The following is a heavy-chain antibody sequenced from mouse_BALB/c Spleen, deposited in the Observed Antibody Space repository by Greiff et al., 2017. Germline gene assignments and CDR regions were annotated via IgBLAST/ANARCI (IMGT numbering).Heavy chain of an antibody. V-gene: IGHV1-84*02. Sequence: VQGVESGPELVKPGASVKISCKASGYTFTDYYINWVKQKPGQGLEWIGWIYPGSGNTKYNEKFKGKATLTVDTSSSTAYMQLSSLTSEDTAVYFCARSLLWNYFDYWGQGTTLTVSS. CDR1: GYTFTDYY. CDR3: ARSLLWNYFDY. CDR2: IYPGSGNT. D-gene: IGHD2-10*01. J-gene: IGHJ2*01.